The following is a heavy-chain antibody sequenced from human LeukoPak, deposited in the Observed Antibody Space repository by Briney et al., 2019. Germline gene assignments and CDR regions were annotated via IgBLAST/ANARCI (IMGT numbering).Heavy chain of an antibody. Sequence: GGSLRLSCAASGFTFSSYWMHWVRQAPGKGLVWVSRINTDGSSTSYADSVKGRFTISRDNAKNTLYLQMNSLRAEDTAVYYCARGGDYGVKIDHWGQGTLVTVSS. D-gene: IGHD4-17*01. J-gene: IGHJ4*02. V-gene: IGHV3-74*01. CDR3: ARGGDYGVKIDH. CDR2: INTDGSST. CDR1: GFTFSSYW.